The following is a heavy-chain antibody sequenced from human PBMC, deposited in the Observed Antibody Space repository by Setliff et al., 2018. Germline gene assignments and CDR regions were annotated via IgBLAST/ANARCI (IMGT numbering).Heavy chain of an antibody. CDR1: GFTFTNYW. J-gene: IGHJ5*01. CDR3: ARDLGNWFDS. Sequence: GGSLRLSCAASGFTFTNYWINWLRQAPGRGLEWVSVIYNSDSTYYADSVKGRFTISRDDSKNMVNLQMNSLRAEDTAVYYCARDLGNWFDSWGQGTVVTVSS. V-gene: IGHV3-53*01. D-gene: IGHD3-16*01. CDR2: IYNSDST.